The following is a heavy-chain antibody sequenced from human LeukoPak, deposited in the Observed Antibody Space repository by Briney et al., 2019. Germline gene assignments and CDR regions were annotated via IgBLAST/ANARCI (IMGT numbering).Heavy chain of an antibody. CDR1: GGSISSSSYY. J-gene: IGHJ5*02. CDR2: IYYSGST. V-gene: IGHV4-39*01. CDR3: AGNSMVRGVFNWFDP. D-gene: IGHD3-10*01. Sequence: SETLSLTCTVSGGSISSSSYYWGWIRQPPGKGLEWIGSIYYSGSTYYNPSLKSRVTISVDTSKNQFSLKLSSVTAADTAVYYCAGNSMVRGVFNWFDPWGQGTLVTVSS.